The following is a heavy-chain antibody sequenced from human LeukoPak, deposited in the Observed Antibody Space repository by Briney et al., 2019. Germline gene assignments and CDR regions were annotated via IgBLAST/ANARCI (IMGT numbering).Heavy chain of an antibody. V-gene: IGHV3-7*01. CDR3: ARLSAYYYGSYFYYYMDV. J-gene: IGHJ6*03. CDR1: GFKFSDAW. Sequence: PGGSLRLSCAASGFKFSDAWMTWVRQPPGKGPEWVANIRQDESERYSADSVKGRFTISRDNAKKSVYLYMSSLRAEDTALYYCARLSAYYYGSYFYYYMDVWGKGTTVTVSS. CDR2: IRQDESER. D-gene: IGHD3-10*01.